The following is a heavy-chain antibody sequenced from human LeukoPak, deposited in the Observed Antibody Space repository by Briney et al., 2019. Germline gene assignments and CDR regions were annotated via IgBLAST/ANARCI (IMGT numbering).Heavy chain of an antibody. CDR2: IYSGGST. CDR1: GFTVSSSY. V-gene: IGHV3-53*01. CDR3: ATRDRYYYDSSGRSFDY. Sequence: PGGSLRLSCAASGFTVSSSYMSWVRQAPGKGLEWVSVIYSGGSTYYADSVKGRFTISRDNSKNTLYLQMNSLRAEDTAVYYCATRDRYYYDSSGRSFDYWGQGTLVTVSS. J-gene: IGHJ4*02. D-gene: IGHD3-22*01.